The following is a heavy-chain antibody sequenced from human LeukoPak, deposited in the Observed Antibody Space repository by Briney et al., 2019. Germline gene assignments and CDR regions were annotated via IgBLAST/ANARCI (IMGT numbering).Heavy chain of an antibody. CDR1: GYTFTNFD. CDR3: ARSDSYTWFDP. CDR2: MSPNSGNT. V-gene: IGHV1-8*02. J-gene: IGHJ5*02. D-gene: IGHD2-21*01. Sequence: GASMKVSCKASGYTFTNFDINWVRQATGQGLEWMGRMSPNSGNTVYAQKFQGRVTLTRNTSIGTAYMELSSLTSEDTAVYYCARSDSYTWFDPWGQGTLVTVSS.